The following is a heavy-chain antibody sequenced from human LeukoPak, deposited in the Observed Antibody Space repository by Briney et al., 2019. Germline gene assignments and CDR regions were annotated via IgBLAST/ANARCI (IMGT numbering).Heavy chain of an antibody. J-gene: IGHJ4*02. V-gene: IGHV3-7*01. CDR1: GFTFSGSW. Sequence: PGGSLRLSCAASGFTFSGSWMSWVRQAPVKGMEWVAIINQNGNEKYYVDSVKGRFTIFRDNAKNSLYLQMNSLRAEDTAVYFCVLGYSYGYLFDYWGQGTLVTVSS. D-gene: IGHD5-18*01. CDR2: INQNGNEK. CDR3: VLGYSYGYLFDY.